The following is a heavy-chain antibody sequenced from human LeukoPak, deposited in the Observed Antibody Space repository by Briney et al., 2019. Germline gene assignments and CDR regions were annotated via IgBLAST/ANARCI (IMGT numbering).Heavy chain of an antibody. Sequence: GGSLRLSCAASGFTFTDYWMHWVRQRPGEGLVGVSHISTDGGRTNYADSVKGRFTTSRDNTKNTVYLQMSSLRAEDTAVYYCSPGFAFDVWGQGTMVTVSS. V-gene: IGHV3-74*01. J-gene: IGHJ3*01. CDR1: GFTFTDYW. D-gene: IGHD2-15*01. CDR3: SPGFAFDV. CDR2: ISTDGGRT.